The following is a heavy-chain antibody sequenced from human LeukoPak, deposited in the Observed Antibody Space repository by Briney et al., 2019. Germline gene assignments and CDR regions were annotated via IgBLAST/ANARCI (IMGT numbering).Heavy chain of an antibody. D-gene: IGHD1-26*01. CDR2: ISSSSSYI. CDR3: ASGALERYSGSYTAY. J-gene: IGHJ4*02. V-gene: IGHV3-21*01. CDR1: GFTFSSYS. Sequence: PGGSLRLSCAASGFTFSSYSMSWVRQAPGKGLEWVSSISSSSSYIYYADSVKGRFTISRDNAKNSLYLQMNSLRAEDTAVYYCASGALERYSGSYTAYWGQGTLVTVSS.